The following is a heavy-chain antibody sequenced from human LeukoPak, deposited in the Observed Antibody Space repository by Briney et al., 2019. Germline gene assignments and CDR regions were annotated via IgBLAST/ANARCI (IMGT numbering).Heavy chain of an antibody. CDR1: GYTFTSYG. Sequence: ASVKVSCKASGYTFTSYGFSWVRQAPGQGLEWMGWISAYNGNTDYAQKFQGRVSMTTDTSTSTAYMELRSLRSDDTAVYYCVRDTLRYNYDDALDIWGQGTMVTVS. D-gene: IGHD5-18*01. V-gene: IGHV1-18*01. CDR2: ISAYNGNT. CDR3: VRDTLRYNYDDALDI. J-gene: IGHJ3*02.